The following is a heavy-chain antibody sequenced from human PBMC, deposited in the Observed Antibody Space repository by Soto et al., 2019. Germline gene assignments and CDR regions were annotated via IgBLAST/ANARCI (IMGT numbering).Heavy chain of an antibody. CDR2: MNPNSGDT. CDR3: ARGELLWFGELLS. D-gene: IGHD3-10*01. CDR1: GYTFTSYE. V-gene: IGHV1-8*01. J-gene: IGHJ4*02. Sequence: QVQLVQSGAEVKKPGASVKVSCKASGYTFTSYEINWVRQATGQGLEWMGWMNPNSGDTGYAQKFQGRVTMTRNTSISTAYMEMSSLRSEDTAVYYCARGELLWFGELLSWGQGTLVTVSS.